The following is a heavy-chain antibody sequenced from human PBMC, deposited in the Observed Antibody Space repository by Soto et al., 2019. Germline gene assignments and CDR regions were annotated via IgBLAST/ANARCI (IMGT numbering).Heavy chain of an antibody. V-gene: IGHV1-46*01. CDR1: GYTFTSYY. CDR3: ARGPSCGGDCYLFDY. Sequence: ASVKVSCKASGYTFTSYYIHWVRQAPGQGLEWVAMIDPGGGRTKNAQMFQGRVTLTRDTSAGTVDMELSSLTSDDTAVYYCARGPSCGGDCYLFDYWGQGSLVTVSS. CDR2: IDPGGGRT. J-gene: IGHJ4*02. D-gene: IGHD2-21*02.